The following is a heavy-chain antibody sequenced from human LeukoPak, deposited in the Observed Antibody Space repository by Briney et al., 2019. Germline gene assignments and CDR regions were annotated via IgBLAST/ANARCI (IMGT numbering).Heavy chain of an antibody. V-gene: IGHV3-23*01. CDR3: ANYKRGPSYFFDS. Sequence: PGGSLRLSCAASGFTFSSYAMTWVRQAPGKGLEWVSVITSGGDTYYADSLKGRFTISRGNSKNTLYLQMDSLRAEDTAVYYCANYKRGPSYFFDSWGQGTLVTVSS. CDR2: ITSGGDT. J-gene: IGHJ4*02. D-gene: IGHD3-10*01. CDR1: GFTFSSYA.